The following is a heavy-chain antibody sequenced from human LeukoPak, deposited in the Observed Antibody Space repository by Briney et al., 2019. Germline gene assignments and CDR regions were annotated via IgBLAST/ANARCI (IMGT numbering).Heavy chain of an antibody. CDR1: GGSISSSSYY. D-gene: IGHD5-18*01. CDR3: ARISSYTAMAGDWFDP. J-gene: IGHJ5*02. Sequence: RSSETLSLTCTVSGGSISSSSYYWGWIRQPPGKGLEWIGSIYYSGSTYYNPSLKSRVTISVDTSKNQFSLKLSSVTAADTAVYYCARISSYTAMAGDWFDPWGQGTLVTVSS. V-gene: IGHV4-39*07. CDR2: IYYSGST.